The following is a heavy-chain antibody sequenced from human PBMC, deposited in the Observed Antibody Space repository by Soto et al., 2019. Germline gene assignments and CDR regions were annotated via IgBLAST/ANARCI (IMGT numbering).Heavy chain of an antibody. V-gene: IGHV1-3*01. Sequence: QVPLVQSGAEVKKPGASVKFSCKTSGCTYTEYPIHWVRQAPGQGLEWMGWINVGNGNAKYSQKFQGRVSMTRDTSASTTYMELSSLGSEDTAVYYCTSSSERGYWGPGTLVTVSS. CDR2: INVGNGNA. CDR3: TSSSERGY. CDR1: GCTYTEYP. J-gene: IGHJ4*02.